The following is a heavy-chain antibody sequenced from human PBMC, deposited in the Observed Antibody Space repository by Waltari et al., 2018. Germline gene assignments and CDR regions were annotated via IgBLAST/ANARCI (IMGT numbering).Heavy chain of an antibody. J-gene: IGHJ4*02. Sequence: EVQLLESGGALIQPGGSLKLACSVAGFAFGSHAMSWVRQATGKGLEWVSAISGSGATTYYADSVKGRFTISRDNSKNTFYLQMTSLTADDTGIYYCAKEGLTVAATEDWGQGTLVTVSS. CDR1: GFAFGSHA. V-gene: IGHV3-23*01. CDR3: AKEGLTVAATED. D-gene: IGHD6-19*01. CDR2: ISGSGATT.